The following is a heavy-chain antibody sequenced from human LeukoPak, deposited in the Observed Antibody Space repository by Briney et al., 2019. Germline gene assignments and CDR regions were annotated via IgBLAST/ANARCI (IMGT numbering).Heavy chain of an antibody. J-gene: IGHJ6*02. CDR1: GYTFTSYY. V-gene: IGHV1-46*01. CDR2: INHSGGST. CDR3: ARDTVTTPAAYYYGMDV. D-gene: IGHD4-17*01. Sequence: ASVKVSCKASGYTFTSYYMHWVRQAPAQGLEWMGIINHSGGSTSYAQKFQGRVTMTRDTSTSTVYMELSSLRSEDTAVYYCARDTVTTPAAYYYGMDVWGQGTTVTVSS.